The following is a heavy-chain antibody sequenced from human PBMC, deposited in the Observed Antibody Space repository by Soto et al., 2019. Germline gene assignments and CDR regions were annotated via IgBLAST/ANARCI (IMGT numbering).Heavy chain of an antibody. V-gene: IGHV1-3*01. CDR3: ARDSSGWYLDY. D-gene: IGHD6-19*01. CDR2: INAGNGNT. CDR1: GYTFTSYA. J-gene: IGHJ4*02. Sequence: ASVKVSCKASGYTFTSYAMHWLRQAPGQRLERRGWINAGNGNTKYSQKFQGRVTITRYTSASTAYMELRSLRSEDTAVYYCARDSSGWYLDYWGQGTLVTVSS.